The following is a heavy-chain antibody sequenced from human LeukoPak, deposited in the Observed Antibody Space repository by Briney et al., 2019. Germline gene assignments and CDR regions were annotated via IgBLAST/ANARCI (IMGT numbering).Heavy chain of an antibody. CDR3: ARGAGELYYYGSEYYMDV. V-gene: IGHV4-38-2*02. CDR2: IYHSGST. Sequence: SETLSLTCTVSGYSISSGCYWGWIRQPPGKGLEWIGSIYHSGSTYYNPSLKSRVTISVDTSKNQFSLKLSSVTAADTAVYYCARGAGELYYYGSEYYMDVWGKGTTVTVSS. D-gene: IGHD3-10*01. J-gene: IGHJ6*03. CDR1: GYSISSGCY.